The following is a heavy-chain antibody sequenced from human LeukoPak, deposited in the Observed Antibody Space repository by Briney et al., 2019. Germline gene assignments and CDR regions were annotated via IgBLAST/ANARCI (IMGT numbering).Heavy chain of an antibody. CDR2: IYSGGSS. Sequence: GGSLRLSCAASGLTVGFKCMSWVRQPPGKGLEWVSIIYSGGSSYYADSVKGRFTVSRDTSKNTLYLQMNSLRAEDTAVHYCATRPDGNDVPYFDYWGQGTLVTVSS. CDR1: GLTVGFKC. V-gene: IGHV3-66*01. D-gene: IGHD5-12*01. J-gene: IGHJ4*02. CDR3: ATRPDGNDVPYFDY.